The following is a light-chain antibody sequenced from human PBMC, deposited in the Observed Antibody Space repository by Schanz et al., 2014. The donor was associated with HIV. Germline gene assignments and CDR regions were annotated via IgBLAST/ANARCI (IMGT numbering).Light chain of an antibody. Sequence: QSALTQPASVSGSPGQSITISCTGTSSDVGVYNYVSWYQQHPGKAPKLMIYDVNNRPSGVPDRFSGSKSGNTASLTVSGLQDEDESDYYCSSYAGDNNLIFGGGTKLTVL. J-gene: IGLJ2*01. V-gene: IGLV2-8*01. CDR2: DVN. CDR1: SSDVGVYNY. CDR3: SSYAGDNNLI.